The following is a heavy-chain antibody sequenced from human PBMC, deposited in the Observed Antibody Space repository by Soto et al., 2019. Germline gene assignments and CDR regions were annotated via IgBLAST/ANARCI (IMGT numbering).Heavy chain of an antibody. CDR1: GYTFTGYY. D-gene: IGHD4-17*01. V-gene: IGHV1-2*02. Sequence: ASMKVSCKASGYTFTGYYMHWVRQAPGQGLDWMGWINPNSGGTNYAQKFQGRVTMTRDTSISTAYMELSRLGSDDTAVYYCAAWAPDYGDYALDYWGQGTLVTVSS. CDR2: INPNSGGT. J-gene: IGHJ4*02. CDR3: AAWAPDYGDYALDY.